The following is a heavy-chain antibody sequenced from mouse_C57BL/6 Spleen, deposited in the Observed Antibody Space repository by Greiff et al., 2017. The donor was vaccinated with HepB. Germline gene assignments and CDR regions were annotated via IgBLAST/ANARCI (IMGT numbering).Heavy chain of an antibody. CDR3: ARRDSNFAWFAY. D-gene: IGHD2-5*01. CDR1: GYTFTGYN. V-gene: IGHV1-18*01. J-gene: IGHJ3*01. CDR2: INPNNGGT. Sequence: VQLQQSGPELVKPGASVKIPCKASGYTFTGYNMDWVKQSHGKSLEWIGDINPNNGGTIYNQKFKGKATLTVDKSSSTAYMELRSLTSEDTAVYYCARRDSNFAWFAYWGQGTLVTVSA.